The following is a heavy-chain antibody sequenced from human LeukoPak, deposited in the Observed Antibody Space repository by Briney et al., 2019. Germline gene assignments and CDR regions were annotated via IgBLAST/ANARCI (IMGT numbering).Heavy chain of an antibody. D-gene: IGHD4-17*01. CDR3: ARDFRDGDSVFCYYYMDV. J-gene: IGHJ6*03. CDR2: IYYSGST. V-gene: IGHV4-59*11. Sequence: SETLSLTCTVSGGSISSHYWSWIREPPGKGLGWIGYIYYSGSTNCNPSLKSRGTISIDTSKKQFSLKLSSVTAADTAVYYCARDFRDGDSVFCYYYMDVWGKGTTVTVSS. CDR1: GGSISSHY.